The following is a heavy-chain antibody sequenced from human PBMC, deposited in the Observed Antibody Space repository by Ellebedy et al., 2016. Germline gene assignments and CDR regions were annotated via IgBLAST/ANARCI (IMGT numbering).Heavy chain of an antibody. CDR2: ISGSGGAT. CDR1: GFTFSFYW. CDR3: ATPTRGYYNDAFDF. J-gene: IGHJ3*01. D-gene: IGHD3-22*01. Sequence: GESLKISXAASGFTFSFYWMGWVRQAPGKGLEWVSAISGSGGATYYADSVKGRFTISRDNSKNSLFLEMNSLRAEDTAIYYCATPTRGYYNDAFDFWGQGTMVTVAS. V-gene: IGHV3-23*01.